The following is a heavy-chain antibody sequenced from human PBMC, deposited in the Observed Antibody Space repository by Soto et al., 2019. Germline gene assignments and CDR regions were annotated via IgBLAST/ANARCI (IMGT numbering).Heavy chain of an antibody. CDR2: IHGGGNSA. V-gene: IGHV3-23*01. CDR3: ARDLRDILTGYPNGKRRYYYYGMDV. D-gene: IGHD3-9*01. Sequence: GGSLRLSCAASGFTFSGYAMSWVRQAPGKGLEWVSVIHGGGNSAYYADSVKGRFTISRDNSKNTLYLQMNSLRAEDTAVYYCARDLRDILTGYPNGKRRYYYYGMDVWGQGTTVTVSS. J-gene: IGHJ6*02. CDR1: GFTFSGYA.